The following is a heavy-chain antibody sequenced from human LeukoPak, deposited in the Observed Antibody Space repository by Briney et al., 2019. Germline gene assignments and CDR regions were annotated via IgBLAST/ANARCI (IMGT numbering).Heavy chain of an antibody. J-gene: IGHJ3*02. CDR2: INHSGST. CDR1: GGSFSGYY. V-gene: IGHV4-34*01. Sequence: PSETLSLTCAVYGGSFSGYYWSWIRQPPGKGLEWIGEINHSGSTNYNPSLKSRVTISVDTSKNQFSLKLSSVTAADTAVYYCARGYCGGGSCYRSAFDIWGQGTMVTVSS. CDR3: ARGYCGGGSCYRSAFDI. D-gene: IGHD2-15*01.